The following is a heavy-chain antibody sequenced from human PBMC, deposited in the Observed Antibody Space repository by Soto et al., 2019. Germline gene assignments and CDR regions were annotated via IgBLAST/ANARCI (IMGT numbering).Heavy chain of an antibody. CDR3: ATMLGYCTNGVCYPFDY. CDR2: IIPIFGTA. V-gene: IGHV1-69*13. Sequence: VASVKVSCKASGGTFSSYAISWVRQAPGQGLEWMGGIIPIFGTANYAQKFQGRVTITADESTSTAYMELSSLRSEDTAVYYCATMLGYCTNGVCYPFDYWGQGTLVTVSS. J-gene: IGHJ4*02. D-gene: IGHD2-8*01. CDR1: GGTFSSYA.